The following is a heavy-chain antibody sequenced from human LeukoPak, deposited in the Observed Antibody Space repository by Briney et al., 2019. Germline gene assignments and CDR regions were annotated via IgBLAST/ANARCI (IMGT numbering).Heavy chain of an antibody. CDR1: GFTFSSYG. CDR2: TWYDGSNK. CDR3: ARGPDSSVDY. V-gene: IGHV3-33*01. Sequence: GGSLRLSCAAPGFTFSSYGMHWVRQAPGKGLEWVAVTWYDGSNKYYADSVKGRFTISRDNSKNTLYLQMNSLRAEDTAVYYCARGPDSSVDYWGQGTLVTVSS. J-gene: IGHJ4*02. D-gene: IGHD3-22*01.